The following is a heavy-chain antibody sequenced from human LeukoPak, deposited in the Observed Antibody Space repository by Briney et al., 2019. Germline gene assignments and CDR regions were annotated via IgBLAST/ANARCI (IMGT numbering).Heavy chain of an antibody. D-gene: IGHD6-13*01. CDR2: IYYIGST. CDR1: GGSISSSSYY. Sequence: SETLPLTCTVSGGSISSSSYYWGWIRQPPGKGLEWIGSIYYIGSTYYNPSLKSRVSISVDTSKNQFSLKLSSVTAADTAVYYCARDGRIAAAGISGPTFDPWGQGTLVTVSS. CDR3: ARDGRIAAAGISGPTFDP. V-gene: IGHV4-39*02. J-gene: IGHJ5*02.